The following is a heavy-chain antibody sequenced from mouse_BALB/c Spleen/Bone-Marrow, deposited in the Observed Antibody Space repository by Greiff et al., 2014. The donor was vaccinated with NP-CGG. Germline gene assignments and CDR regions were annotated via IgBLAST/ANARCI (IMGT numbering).Heavy chain of an antibody. CDR3: ARSPHYYDLDY. Sequence: QVQLQQSGAELAKPGASVKMSCKASGYTFTSYWMHWVKQRPGQGLEWIGYINPSTGYTEYNQKFKDKATLTADKSSSTAYMQLSSLTSEDSAAYYCARSPHYYDLDYWGQGTTLTVSS. J-gene: IGHJ2*01. D-gene: IGHD1-2*01. CDR2: INPSTGYT. CDR1: GYTFTSYW. V-gene: IGHV1-7*01.